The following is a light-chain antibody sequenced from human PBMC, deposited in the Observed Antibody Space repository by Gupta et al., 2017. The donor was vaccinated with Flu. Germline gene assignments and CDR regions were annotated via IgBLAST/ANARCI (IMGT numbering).Light chain of an antibody. J-gene: IGKJ4*01. Sequence: EIMLTQSPATLSLSAGERATLSCRASESVGGDLAWYQQKPGQAPKLLIYDASNRATDIPARFSGSGSGTDFTLAISSLAPEDFGIYYCQQRNNRITFGGGTKVEIK. V-gene: IGKV3-11*01. CDR2: DAS. CDR3: QQRNNRIT. CDR1: ESVGGD.